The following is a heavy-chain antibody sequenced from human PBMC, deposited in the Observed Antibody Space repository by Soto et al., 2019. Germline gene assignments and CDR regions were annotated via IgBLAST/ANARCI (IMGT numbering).Heavy chain of an antibody. CDR3: AGLQSMRLSGLDP. J-gene: IGHJ5*02. Sequence: SETLSLTCTVSCGSISSGDYYWSWIRPPPGKGLEWIGYIYYSGSTYYNPSLKSRVTISVDTSKNQFSLKLSSVTAADTAVYYCAGLQSMRLSGLDPWGQGTLVTVSS. V-gene: IGHV4-30-4*01. D-gene: IGHD3-16*02. CDR2: IYYSGST. CDR1: CGSISSGDYY.